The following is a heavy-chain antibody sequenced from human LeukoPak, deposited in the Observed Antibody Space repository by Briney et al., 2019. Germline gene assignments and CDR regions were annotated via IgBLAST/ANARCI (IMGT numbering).Heavy chain of an antibody. CDR3: AKDKYTYSYALDV. Sequence: GGSLRLSCAASGFTFEDFSMHWVRQAPGKGLEWLSLITGDGGATYYTDSVKGRFTVSRDNSRNSLYLQMNSLNTGDSAVYYCAKDKYTYSYALDVWGQGTTVIASS. CDR2: ITGDGGAT. CDR1: GFTFEDFS. J-gene: IGHJ6*02. D-gene: IGHD3-16*01. V-gene: IGHV3-43*02.